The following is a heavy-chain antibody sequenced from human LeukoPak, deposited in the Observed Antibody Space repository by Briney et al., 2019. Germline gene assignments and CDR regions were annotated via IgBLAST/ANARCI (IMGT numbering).Heavy chain of an antibody. J-gene: IGHJ3*02. V-gene: IGHV4-59*01. CDR2: IYYSGST. D-gene: IGHD6-19*01. Sequence: SETLSLTCTASGGSISSYYWSWIRQPPGKGLEWIGYIYYSGSTNYNPSLKSRVTISVDTSKNQFSLKLSSVTAADTAVYYCAAIVYSSGWYKREGAFDIWGQGTMVTVSS. CDR3: AAIVYSSGWYKREGAFDI. CDR1: GGSISSYY.